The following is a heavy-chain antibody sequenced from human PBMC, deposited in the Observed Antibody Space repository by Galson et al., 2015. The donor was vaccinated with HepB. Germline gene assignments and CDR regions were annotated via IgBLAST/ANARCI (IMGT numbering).Heavy chain of an antibody. Sequence: QSGAEVKKPGESLKISCKASGYTFTSYTMHWVRQAPGQRLEWMGWINAGNGNTKYSQNFQGRVTITRDTSASTAYMELSSLRSEDTAVYYCARDGRRKGADAFGIWGQGTMVTVSS. J-gene: IGHJ3*02. D-gene: IGHD1-26*01. CDR1: GYTFTSYT. V-gene: IGHV1-3*01. CDR2: INAGNGNT. CDR3: ARDGRRKGADAFGI.